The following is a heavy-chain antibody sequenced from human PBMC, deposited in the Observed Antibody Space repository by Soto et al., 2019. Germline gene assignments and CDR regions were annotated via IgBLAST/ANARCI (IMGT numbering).Heavy chain of an antibody. CDR2: IWYDGSNK. D-gene: IGHD6-13*01. Sequence: PGGSLRLSCAASGFTFSSYGVHWVRQAPGKGLEWVAVIWYDGSNKYYADSVKGRFTISRDNSKNTLYLQMNSLRAEDTAVYYCARDPPGYSSSWDGNWGQGTLVTVSS. V-gene: IGHV3-33*01. CDR3: ARDPPGYSSSWDGN. J-gene: IGHJ4*02. CDR1: GFTFSSYG.